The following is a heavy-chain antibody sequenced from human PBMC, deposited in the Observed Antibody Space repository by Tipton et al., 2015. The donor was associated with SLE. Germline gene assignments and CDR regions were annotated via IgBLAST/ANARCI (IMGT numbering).Heavy chain of an antibody. V-gene: IGHV4-59*11. CDR2: IYYTENT. CDR3: ARKGLCTTTTCNEGAFDV. CDR1: GGSMSYHC. D-gene: IGHD2-2*01. Sequence: TLSLTCSVSGGSMSYHCWSWIRQPPGKGLEWIGYIYYTENTNYNPSLKSRVTMSVDTSKSQFSLKLTFVSAADTAIYYCARKGLCTTTTCNEGAFDVWGQGSMVTVSS. J-gene: IGHJ3*01.